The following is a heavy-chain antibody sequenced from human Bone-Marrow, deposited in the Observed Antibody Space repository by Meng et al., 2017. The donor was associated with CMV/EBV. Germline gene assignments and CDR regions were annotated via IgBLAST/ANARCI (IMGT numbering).Heavy chain of an antibody. CDR3: ARVFEGDSYGNFDY. D-gene: IGHD5-18*01. CDR1: GFTVSSNY. Sequence: GGALRLSCAASGFTVSSNYMSWVRQAPGKGLEWVSVIYSGGSTYYADSVKGRFTISRDNSKNTLYLQMNSLSAEDTAVYYCARVFEGDSYGNFDYWGQGTVVTVSS. J-gene: IGHJ4*02. V-gene: IGHV3-53*05. CDR2: IYSGGST.